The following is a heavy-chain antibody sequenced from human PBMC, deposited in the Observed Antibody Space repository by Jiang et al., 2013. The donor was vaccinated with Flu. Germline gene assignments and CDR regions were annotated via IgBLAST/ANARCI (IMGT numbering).Heavy chain of an antibody. D-gene: IGHD2-21*01. CDR2: IIPIFGTA. V-gene: IGHV1-69*01. J-gene: IGHJ5*02. Sequence: GAEVKKPGSSVKVSCKASGGTFSSYAISWVRQAPGQGLEWMGGIIPIFGTANYAQKFQGRVTITADESTSTAYMELSSLRSEDTAVYYCARDQGVAEVVVIGWFDPWGQGTLVTVSS. CDR3: ARDQGVAEVVVIGWFDP. CDR1: GGTFSSYA.